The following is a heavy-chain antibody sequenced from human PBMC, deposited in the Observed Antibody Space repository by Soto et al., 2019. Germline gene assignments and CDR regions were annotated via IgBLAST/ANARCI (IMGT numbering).Heavy chain of an antibody. V-gene: IGHV4-39*01. J-gene: IGHJ4*02. Sequence: KTSETLSLTCTVSGDSISSSISYWGWIRQPPGKGLEWIGNIHYSGTTYYNPSLKSRLTISVDTSKNQFSLRLSSVTAADTAVYYCAMIVLSPAALGAIDYWGQGTLVTVSS. D-gene: IGHD2-2*01. CDR3: AMIVLSPAALGAIDY. CDR1: GDSISSSISY. CDR2: IHYSGTT.